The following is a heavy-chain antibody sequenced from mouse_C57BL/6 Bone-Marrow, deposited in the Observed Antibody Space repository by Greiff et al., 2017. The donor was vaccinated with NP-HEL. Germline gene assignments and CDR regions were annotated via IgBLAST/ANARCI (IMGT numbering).Heavy chain of an antibody. J-gene: IGHJ1*03. Sequence: QVHVKQSGAELVRPGASVTLSCKASGYTFTDYEMHWVKQTPVHGLEWIGAIDPETGGTAYNQKFKGKAILTADKSSSTAYMELRSLTSEDSAVYYCTTVVAIYWYFDVWGTGTTVTVSS. D-gene: IGHD1-1*01. CDR1: GYTFTDYE. CDR2: IDPETGGT. V-gene: IGHV1-15*01. CDR3: TTVVAIYWYFDV.